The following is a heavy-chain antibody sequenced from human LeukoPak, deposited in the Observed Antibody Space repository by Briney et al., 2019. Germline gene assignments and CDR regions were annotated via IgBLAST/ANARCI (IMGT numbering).Heavy chain of an antibody. CDR1: GFTFSDYD. CDR2: IGTAGGT. D-gene: IGHD1-1*01. CDR3: ARVAKERVGGVYYFDY. J-gene: IGHJ4*02. V-gene: IGHV3-13*01. Sequence: GGSLRLSCAASGFTFSDYDMHWVRQATGKGLEWVSAIGTAGGTYYTGSVKGRFTISSENAKNSLYLQMNSLRAGDTAVYYCARVAKERVGGVYYFDYWGQGTLVTVSS.